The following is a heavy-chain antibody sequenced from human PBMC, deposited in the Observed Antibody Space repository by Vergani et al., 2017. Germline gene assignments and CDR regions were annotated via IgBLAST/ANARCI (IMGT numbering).Heavy chain of an antibody. V-gene: IGHV3-48*03. J-gene: IGHJ6*02. CDR1: GFTFSSYE. Sequence: EVQLVESGGGLVQPGGSLRLSCAASGFTFSSYEMNWVRQAPGKGLEWVSYISSSGSTIYYADSVKGRFTISRDNAKNSLYLQMNSLRAEDTAVYYCAXDSQQQLATDDYYGMDVWGQGTTVTVSS. CDR2: ISSSGSTI. CDR3: AXDSQQQLATDDYYGMDV. D-gene: IGHD6-13*01.